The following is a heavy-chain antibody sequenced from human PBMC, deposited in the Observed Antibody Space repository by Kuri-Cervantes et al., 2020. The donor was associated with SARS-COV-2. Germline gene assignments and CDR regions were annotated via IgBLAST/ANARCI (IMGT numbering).Heavy chain of an antibody. V-gene: IGHV4-39*07. CDR2: INHSGST. CDR1: GGSISSGDYY. D-gene: IGHD2-2*01. J-gene: IGHJ6*03. Sequence: SETLSLTCIVSGGSISSGDYYWSWIRQPPGKGLEWIGEINHSGSTNYNPSLKSRVTISVDTSKNQFSLKLSSVTAADTAVYYCARSGRYCSSTSCYFRYYYYYMDVWGKGTTVTVSS. CDR3: ARSGRYCSSTSCYFRYYYYYMDV.